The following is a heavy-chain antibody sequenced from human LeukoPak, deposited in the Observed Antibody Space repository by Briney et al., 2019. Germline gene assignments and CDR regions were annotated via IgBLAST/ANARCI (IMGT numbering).Heavy chain of an antibody. CDR2: ISGSGDTT. V-gene: IGHV3-23*01. J-gene: IGHJ4*02. Sequence: GGSLRLSCAASGFTFSSYWMSWVRQAPGKGLEWVSSISGSGDTTYYTGSVKGRFTISRDNSKNALYLQMSSLRAEDTAVYYCAKSQRNDQQVVQRIDYWGQGTLVTVSS. CDR1: GFTFSSYW. CDR3: AKSQRNDQQVVQRIDY. D-gene: IGHD2-2*01.